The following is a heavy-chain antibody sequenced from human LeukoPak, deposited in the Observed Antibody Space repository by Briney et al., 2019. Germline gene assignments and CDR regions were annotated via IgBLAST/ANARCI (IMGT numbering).Heavy chain of an antibody. V-gene: IGHV1-58*02. J-gene: IGHJ4*02. D-gene: IGHD3-10*01. CDR2: IVVGSGNT. Sequence: GASVKVSCKASGFTFTSSAMQWVRQARGQRLEWIGWIVVGSGNTNYAQKFQERVTITRDMSTSTAYMELSSLRSEDTAVYYCAAMVYYGSGRLNAPNDYWGRGTLVTVSS. CDR3: AAMVYYGSGRLNAPNDY. CDR1: GFTFTSSA.